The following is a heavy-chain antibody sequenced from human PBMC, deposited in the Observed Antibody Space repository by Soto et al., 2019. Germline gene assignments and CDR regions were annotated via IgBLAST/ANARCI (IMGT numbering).Heavy chain of an antibody. CDR2: IYYSGST. V-gene: IGHV4-31*03. D-gene: IGHD5-18*01. CDR1: GISISSGGYN. CDR3: ARRYGSCFDY. Sequence: PSETLSLTCTVSGISISSGGYNWSWIRQHPGKGLEWIGYIYYSGSTYYNPSLKSRVTISVDTSKNQFSLKLSSVTAADTAVYYCARRYGSCFDYWGQGTLVTVSS. J-gene: IGHJ4*02.